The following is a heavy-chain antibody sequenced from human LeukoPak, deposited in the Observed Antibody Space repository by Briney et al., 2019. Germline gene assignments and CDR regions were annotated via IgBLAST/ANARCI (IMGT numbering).Heavy chain of an antibody. CDR1: GFTFSSHW. D-gene: IGHD3-22*01. Sequence: GGSLRLSCAASGFTFSSHWMSWVRQAPGKGLEWVANIKQDGSEKYYVDSVKGRFTISRDNAKNSLYLQMNSLRAEDTAVYYCARDSHYYNSSGYYHFFDYWGQGTLVTVSS. J-gene: IGHJ4*02. V-gene: IGHV3-7*01. CDR2: IKQDGSEK. CDR3: ARDSHYYNSSGYYHFFDY.